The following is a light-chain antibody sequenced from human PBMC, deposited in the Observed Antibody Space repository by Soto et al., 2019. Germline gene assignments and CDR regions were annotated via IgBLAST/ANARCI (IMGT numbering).Light chain of an antibody. V-gene: IGKV3-15*01. Sequence: EIVMTQSPATLSVSAGERATLSCRASQSVISHLAWYQQKPGQAPRLLIYGASTRATGIPARFSGSGSGTEFTLTISSLQSEDFAVYYCQQYNNWPRTFGQGTKVEIK. CDR2: GAS. CDR3: QQYNNWPRT. CDR1: QSVISH. J-gene: IGKJ1*01.